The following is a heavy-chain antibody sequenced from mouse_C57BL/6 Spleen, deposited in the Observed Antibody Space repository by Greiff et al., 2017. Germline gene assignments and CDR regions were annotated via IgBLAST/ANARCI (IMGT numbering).Heavy chain of an antibody. D-gene: IGHD1-1*01. CDR1: GYTFTSYW. Sequence: QVQLKQPGAELVKPGASVKLSCKASGYTFTSYWMHWVKQRPGQGLEWIGMIHPNSGSTNYNEKFKSKATLTVDKSSSTAYMQLSSLTSEDSAVYYCAREGRYEYFDVWGTGTTVTVSS. CDR3: AREGRYEYFDV. V-gene: IGHV1-64*01. CDR2: IHPNSGST. J-gene: IGHJ1*03.